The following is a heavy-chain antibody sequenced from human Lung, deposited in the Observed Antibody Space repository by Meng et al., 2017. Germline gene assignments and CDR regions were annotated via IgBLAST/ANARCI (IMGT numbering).Heavy chain of an antibody. V-gene: IGHV4-34*01. CDR2: INHSGST. Sequence: VHLQQGVPGFLKPSETLSLPCVVFGGSFSDYYWGWIRKPPGKGLEWIGEINHSGSTNYNPSLESRATISVDTSQNNLSLKLSSVTAADSAVYYCARGPTTMAHDFDYWGQGTLVTVSS. CDR3: ARGPTTMAHDFDY. CDR1: GGSFSDYY. D-gene: IGHD4-11*01. J-gene: IGHJ4*02.